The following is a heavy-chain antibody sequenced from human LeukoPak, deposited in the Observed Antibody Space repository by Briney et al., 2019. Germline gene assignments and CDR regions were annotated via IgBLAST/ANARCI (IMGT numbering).Heavy chain of an antibody. CDR3: ARDRLWFGEFLFDY. CDR2: INPNGGST. V-gene: IGHV1-46*01. CDR1: GYTFTSYY. Sequence: ASVKVSCKASGYTFTSYYMHWVRQAHGQGLEWMGIINPNGGSTSYAQKFQGRVTITADESTSTAYMELSSLRSEDTAVYYCARDRLWFGEFLFDYWGQGTLVTVSS. J-gene: IGHJ4*02. D-gene: IGHD3-10*01.